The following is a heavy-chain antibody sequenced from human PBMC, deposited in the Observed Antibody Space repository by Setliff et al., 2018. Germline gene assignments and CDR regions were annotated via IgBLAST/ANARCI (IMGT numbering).Heavy chain of an antibody. V-gene: IGHV1-2*02. CDR1: GYTFTDYY. CDR3: AREVLSTVVAWDY. Sequence: ASVKVSCKASGYTFTDYYIHWVRQAPGQGLEWMGWINPNSGGTNPAQRFQGRVTMTRDTSITTAYMELSRLTSDDTAVYYCAREVLSTVVAWDYWGQGTLVTVS. D-gene: IGHD4-17*01. J-gene: IGHJ4*02. CDR2: INPNSGGT.